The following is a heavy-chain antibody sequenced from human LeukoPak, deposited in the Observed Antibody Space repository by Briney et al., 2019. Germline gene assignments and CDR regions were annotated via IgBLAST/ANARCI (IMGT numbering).Heavy chain of an antibody. J-gene: IGHJ4*02. CDR1: GFTFSSYS. D-gene: IGHD2-15*01. V-gene: IGHV3-23*01. CDR2: ITGSVIST. Sequence: GGSLRLSCAASGFTFSSYSMNWVRQAPGKGLEWVSGITGSVISTYYADSVKGRFTISRDNSKNTLYLQMNSLRAEDTAVYYCAKDQLNRFCSAGSCSITHDCWGQGTLVTVSS. CDR3: AKDQLNRFCSAGSCSITHDC.